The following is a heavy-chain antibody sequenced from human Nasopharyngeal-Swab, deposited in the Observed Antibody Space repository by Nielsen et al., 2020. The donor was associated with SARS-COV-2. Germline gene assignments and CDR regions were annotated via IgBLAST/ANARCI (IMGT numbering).Heavy chain of an antibody. CDR1: GGSFSGYY. V-gene: IGHV4-34*01. CDR2: INHSGST. CDR3: ARGLGNWYFDL. J-gene: IGHJ2*01. Sequence: SETLSLTCAVYGGSFSGYYWSWIRQPPGKGLEWIGEINHSGSTNYNPSLKSRVTISVDTSKNQFSLKPSSVTAADTAVYYCARGLGNWYFDLWGRGTLVTVSS. D-gene: IGHD7-27*01.